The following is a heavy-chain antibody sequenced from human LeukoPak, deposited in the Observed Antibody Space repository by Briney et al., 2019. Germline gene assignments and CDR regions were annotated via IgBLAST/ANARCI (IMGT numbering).Heavy chain of an antibody. CDR1: GFTFSSYA. V-gene: IGHV3-21*01. J-gene: IGHJ4*02. CDR3: ARAHNWKYGTFDY. CDR2: ISSSSSYI. Sequence: GSLRLSCAASGFTFSSYAMSWVRQAPGKGLEWVSCISSSSSYIYYADSVKGRFTISRDNAKNSLYLQMNSLRVEDTAVYYCARAHNWKYGTFDYWGQGTLVTVSS. D-gene: IGHD1-7*01.